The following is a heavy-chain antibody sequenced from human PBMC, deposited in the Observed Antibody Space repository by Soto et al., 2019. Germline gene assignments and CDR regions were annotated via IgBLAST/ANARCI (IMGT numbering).Heavy chain of an antibody. J-gene: IGHJ4*02. V-gene: IGHV1-69*06. CDR3: ASDIDAATAYYFDY. CDR2: IIPIFGTA. Sequence: SVKVSCKASGGIFNSYSISWVRQAPGQGLEWMGGIIPIFGTANYAQKFQGRVTITADKSTSTAYMELSSLRSEDTAVYYCASDIDAATAYYFDYCGERILGTVSS. D-gene: IGHD6-13*01. CDR1: GGIFNSYS.